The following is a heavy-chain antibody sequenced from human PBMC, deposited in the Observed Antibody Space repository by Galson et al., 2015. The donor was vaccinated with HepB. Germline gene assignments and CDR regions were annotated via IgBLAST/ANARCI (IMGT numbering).Heavy chain of an antibody. D-gene: IGHD2-15*01. CDR3: AKRSCTSGSCFFFYY. J-gene: IGHJ4*02. CDR1: GFTFSNFA. Sequence: SLRLSCAASGFTFSNFAMSWVRQAPGKGLEWVSSVDGSVGSTYYADSVKGRFTISRDDSKNTLYLQLNSLRAEDTAVYYCAKRSCTSGSCFFFYYWGQETLVTVSS. CDR2: VDGSVGST. V-gene: IGHV3-23*01.